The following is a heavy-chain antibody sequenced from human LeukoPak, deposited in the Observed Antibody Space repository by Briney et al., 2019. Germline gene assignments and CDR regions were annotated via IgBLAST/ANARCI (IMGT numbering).Heavy chain of an antibody. D-gene: IGHD2-8*02. CDR2: ISESGRT. CDR3: ARHCTGDICAAYYFYYYMDV. V-gene: IGHV4-39*02. Sequence: PSETLSLTCTVSGGSITTSSYYSGWIRQPPGKGLEWIGSISESGRTYYNPSLKSRVIISVDTSKKHFSLKLSSVTAADTAVYYCARHCTGDICAAYYFYYYMDVWGKGTTVTVSS. CDR1: GGSITTSSYY. J-gene: IGHJ6*03.